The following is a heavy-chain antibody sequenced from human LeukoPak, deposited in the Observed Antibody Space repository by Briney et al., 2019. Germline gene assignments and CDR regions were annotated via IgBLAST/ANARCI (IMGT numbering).Heavy chain of an antibody. J-gene: IGHJ5*02. CDR3: STNVWFDA. CDR2: IESKADGGTT. Sequence: GGSLRLSCAASGFTISNAWMNWVRQAPGKGLEWVGRIESKADGGTTDYAAPVKGRFTISRDDSKNTLYLQINSLKTEDTALYYCSTNVWFDAWGQGTLVTVSS. V-gene: IGHV3-15*04. CDR1: GFTISNAW.